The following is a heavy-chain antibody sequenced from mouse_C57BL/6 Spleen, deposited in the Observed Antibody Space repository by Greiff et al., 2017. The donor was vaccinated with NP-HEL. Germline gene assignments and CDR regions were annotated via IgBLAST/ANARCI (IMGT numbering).Heavy chain of an antibody. Sequence: VQLQESGAELVKPGASVKLSCKASGYTFTSYWMHWVKQRPGQGLEWIGMIHPNSGSTNYNEKFKSKATLTVDKSSSTAYMQLSSLTSEDSAVYYCASEGYAYAMDYWGQGTSVTVSS. V-gene: IGHV1-64*01. CDR3: ASEGYAYAMDY. D-gene: IGHD2-10*02. J-gene: IGHJ4*01. CDR1: GYTFTSYW. CDR2: IHPNSGST.